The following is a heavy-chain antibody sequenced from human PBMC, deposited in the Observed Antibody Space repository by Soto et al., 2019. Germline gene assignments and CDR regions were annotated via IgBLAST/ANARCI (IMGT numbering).Heavy chain of an antibody. Sequence: ASVKVSCKASGGTFSSYAISWVRQAPGQGLEWMGGIIPIFGTANYAQKFQGRVTITADESTSTAYMELSSLRSEDTAVYYCARAAANYYDSSGYFSHLGYWGQGTLATVSS. CDR2: IIPIFGTA. CDR3: ARAAANYYDSSGYFSHLGY. V-gene: IGHV1-69*13. J-gene: IGHJ4*02. CDR1: GGTFSSYA. D-gene: IGHD3-22*01.